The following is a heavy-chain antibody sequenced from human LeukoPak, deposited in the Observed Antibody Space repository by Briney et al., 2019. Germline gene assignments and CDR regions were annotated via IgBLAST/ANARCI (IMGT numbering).Heavy chain of an antibody. CDR1: GGTFNSYG. J-gene: IGHJ6*03. D-gene: IGHD3-3*01. CDR3: ASNDFWSGYYDYYYYMDV. CDR2: IIPIFGTA. V-gene: IGHV1-69*13. Sequence: GASVKVSCKASGGTFNSYGISWVRQAPGQGLEWMGGIIPIFGTANYAQKFQGRVTITADESTSTAYMELSSLRSEDTAVYYCASNDFWSGYYDYYYYMDVWGKGTTVTVSS.